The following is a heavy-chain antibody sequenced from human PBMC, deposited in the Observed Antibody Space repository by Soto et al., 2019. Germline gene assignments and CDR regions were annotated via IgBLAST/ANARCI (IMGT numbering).Heavy chain of an antibody. CDR1: GGTFSSYA. V-gene: IGHV1-69*01. CDR2: IIPIFGTA. D-gene: IGHD3-3*01. J-gene: IGHJ6*02. CDR3: ARHITMFGVVIDYYYYYCGMDV. Sequence: QVQLVQSGAEVKKPGSSVKVSCKASGGTFSSYAISWVRQAPGQGLEWMGGIIPIFGTANYAQKFQGRVTITADESTSTAYMELSSRSSEDTAVYYCARHITMFGVVIDYYYYYCGMDVWDQGATVTVSS.